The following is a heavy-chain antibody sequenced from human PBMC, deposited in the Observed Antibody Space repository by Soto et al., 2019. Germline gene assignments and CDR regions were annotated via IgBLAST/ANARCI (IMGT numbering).Heavy chain of an antibody. CDR2: ISWAGGST. D-gene: IGHD2-21*01. CDR1: GFTFDEYN. V-gene: IGHV3-43*01. CDR3: AKDLCQLCLHRRVY. J-gene: IGHJ4*02. Sequence: EVQLVDSGGVVVQPGGSLRLSCAASGFTFDEYNMHWVRQAPVKGLEWGSLISWAGGSTYYADSVKGRFTISRDNSNNSLYLQMNSLSTEDSALYYCAKDLCQLCLHRRVYWGQGTLVTVSS.